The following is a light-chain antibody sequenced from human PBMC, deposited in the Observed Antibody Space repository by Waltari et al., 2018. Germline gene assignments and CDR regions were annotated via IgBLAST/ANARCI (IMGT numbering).Light chain of an antibody. CDR1: PSAYGNYHL. CDR3: CSYAGLGTYV. CDR2: EVI. J-gene: IGLJ1*01. V-gene: IGLV2-23*02. Sequence: QSALTPPASASGTPGESITLPCTGTPSAYGNYHLVSWYHHHPGKAPNLLICEVIKRPSGVSSRFSGSKSGSTASLTISGLQPDDEADYYCCSYAGLGTYVFGSGTKVTVL.